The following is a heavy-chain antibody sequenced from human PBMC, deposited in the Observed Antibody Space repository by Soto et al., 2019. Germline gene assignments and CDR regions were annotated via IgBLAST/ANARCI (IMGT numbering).Heavy chain of an antibody. J-gene: IGHJ4*02. D-gene: IGHD3-16*01. CDR3: ASSGGGEDY. V-gene: IGHV4-4*02. Sequence: QVQLQESGPGLVKPSGTLSLSCAVSGGSISSSHWWTWVRQPPGKGLEWIGEIYHSGSTNYNPSLKGRVTISGDTYRNQFSLNLSSVAAADTAVYYCASSGGGEDYWGQGILVTVSS. CDR1: GGSISSSHW. CDR2: IYHSGST.